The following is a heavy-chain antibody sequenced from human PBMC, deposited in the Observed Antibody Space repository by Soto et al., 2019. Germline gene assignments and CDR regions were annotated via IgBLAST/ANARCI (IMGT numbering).Heavy chain of an antibody. J-gene: IGHJ4*02. CDR1: GGSISSGGYS. V-gene: IGHV4-30-2*01. CDR2: IYHSGST. CDR3: AREVRWQQLDY. D-gene: IGHD6-13*01. Sequence: PSETLSLTCAVSGGSISSGGYSWSWIRQPPGKGLELIGYIYHSGSTYYNPSLKSRVTISVDRSKNQFSLKLSSVTAADTAVCYCAREVRWQQLDYWGQGTLVTVSS.